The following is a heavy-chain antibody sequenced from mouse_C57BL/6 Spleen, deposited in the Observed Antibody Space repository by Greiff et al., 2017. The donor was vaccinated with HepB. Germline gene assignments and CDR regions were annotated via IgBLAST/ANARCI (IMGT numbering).Heavy chain of an antibody. CDR1: VYTFTSYT. CDR3: AREVDDYGWFAH. Sequence: QVQLQQSGAELARPGASVKMSCKASVYTFTSYTMHWVKQRPGQGLEWIGYINPSSGYTKYNQKFKDKATLTADKSSSTAYMQLSSLTSEDSAVYYGAREVDDYGWFAHCGQGTLATVSA. D-gene: IGHD2-4*01. CDR2: INPSSGYT. V-gene: IGHV1-4*01. J-gene: IGHJ3*01.